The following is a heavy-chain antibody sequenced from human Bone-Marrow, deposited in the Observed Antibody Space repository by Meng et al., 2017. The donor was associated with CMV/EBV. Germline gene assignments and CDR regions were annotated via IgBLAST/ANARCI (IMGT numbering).Heavy chain of an antibody. CDR1: GFTFRSYE. CDR3: ASDKYYYDSRGFYYPGPCDS. V-gene: IGHV3-48*03. J-gene: IGHJ4*02. Sequence: LKISCAASGFTFRSYEMNWVRQAPGKGLEWISYIGGDGRTTYYADSVKGRFTISRDNAKNSLFLLMNSLRTEDTAVYYCASDKYYYDSRGFYYPGPCDSWGQGKLVNVNS. CDR2: IGGDGRTT. D-gene: IGHD3-22*01.